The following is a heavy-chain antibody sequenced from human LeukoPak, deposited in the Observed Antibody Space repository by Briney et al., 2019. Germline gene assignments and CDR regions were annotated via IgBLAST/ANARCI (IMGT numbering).Heavy chain of an antibody. D-gene: IGHD3-10*01. J-gene: IGHJ6*02. CDR1: GGSISSYY. Sequence: PSETLSLTCTVSGGSISSYYWSWIRQPAGKGLEWIGRIYTSGSTNHNPSLKSRVTISVDTSKNQFSLKLSSVTAADTAVYYCASSITMVRGVIYYYYGMDVWGQGTLVTVSS. CDR2: IYTSGST. CDR3: ASSITMVRGVIYYYYGMDV. V-gene: IGHV4-4*07.